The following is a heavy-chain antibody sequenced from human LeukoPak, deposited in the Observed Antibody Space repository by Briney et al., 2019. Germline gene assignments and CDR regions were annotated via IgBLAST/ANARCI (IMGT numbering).Heavy chain of an antibody. Sequence: GGSLRLACAAHGFTFRSHAMGWGRQARGRGGGWDSAIRDRGERTYYADWVKGRFTISRHNSKNTLYLQMNSLRAEDTAVYYCAVQNSGFCYWGQGTQVTVSS. V-gene: IGHV3-23*01. CDR1: GFTFRSHA. CDR3: AVQNSGFCY. D-gene: IGHD3-22*01. J-gene: IGHJ4*02. CDR2: IRDRGERT.